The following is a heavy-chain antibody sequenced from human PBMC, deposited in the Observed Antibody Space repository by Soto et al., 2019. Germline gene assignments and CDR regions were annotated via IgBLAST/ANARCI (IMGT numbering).Heavy chain of an antibody. CDR3: ATVSIGEILTEYDSSGYLPSRGAFDI. V-gene: IGHV1-24*01. J-gene: IGHJ3*02. Sequence: ASVKVSCKVSGYTLTELSMHWVRQAPGKGLEWMGGFDPEDGETIYAQKFQGRVTMTEDTSTDTAYMELSSLRSEDTAVDYCATVSIGEILTEYDSSGYLPSRGAFDIWGQGTMVTVSS. CDR2: FDPEDGET. D-gene: IGHD3-22*01. CDR1: GYTLTELS.